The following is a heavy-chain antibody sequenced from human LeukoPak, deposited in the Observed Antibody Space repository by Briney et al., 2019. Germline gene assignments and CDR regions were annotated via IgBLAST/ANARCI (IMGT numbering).Heavy chain of an antibody. Sequence: PGGSLRLSCAASGFTFSSYGMHWVRQAPGKGLEWVAFIRYDGSNKYYADSVKGRFTISRDNSKNTLYLQMNSLRAEDTAVYYCAKDANGGPVEDYWYFDLWGRGTLVTVSS. D-gene: IGHD4-23*01. CDR2: IRYDGSNK. CDR1: GFTFSSYG. CDR3: AKDANGGPVEDYWYFDL. V-gene: IGHV3-30*02. J-gene: IGHJ2*01.